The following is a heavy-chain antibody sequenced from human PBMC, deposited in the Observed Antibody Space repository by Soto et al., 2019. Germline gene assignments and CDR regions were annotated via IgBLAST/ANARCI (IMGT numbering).Heavy chain of an antibody. CDR1: GDSVTSDSYY. J-gene: IGHJ4*02. CDR3: ARDIRGYSRAFDY. Sequence: PSETLSLTCTVSGDSVTSDSYYWTWIRKPPGKGLEWIGHIYSSGSTKYNPSLQSRVTISLDTSSNQFSLELTSVTAADTAIYYCARDIRGYSRAFDYWGQGTLVTVSS. V-gene: IGHV4-61*01. D-gene: IGHD5-18*01. CDR2: IYSSGST.